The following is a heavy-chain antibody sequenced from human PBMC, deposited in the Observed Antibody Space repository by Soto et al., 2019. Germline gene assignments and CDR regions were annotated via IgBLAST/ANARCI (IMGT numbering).Heavy chain of an antibody. CDR1: GYTFTGHY. J-gene: IGHJ4*02. CDR2: IGPESGAT. Sequence: ASVKVSCKASGYTFTGHYIHWVRQAPEQGPEWMGEIGPESGATRYAQRFQGRVTMTRDMSITTVYMESNNLSPDDTAVYYCGRGRSGQIVVFYWGQGTPVTVSS. V-gene: IGHV1-2*02. CDR3: GRGRSGQIVVFY. D-gene: IGHD1-26*01.